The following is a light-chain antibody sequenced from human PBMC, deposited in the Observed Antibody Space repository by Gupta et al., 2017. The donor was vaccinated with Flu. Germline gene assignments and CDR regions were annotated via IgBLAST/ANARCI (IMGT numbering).Light chain of an antibody. J-gene: IGKJ1*01. V-gene: IGKV1-5*03. CDR3: QQDNFLPWT. CDR2: KAS. Sequence: DGQMTHSPSTLSASVGDRVTITCRASQSISFWVAWYQQKPGTAPKLLFYKASILQSGVPSRFSGSGSGTEFTLTISSLQPDDFGTYYCQQDNFLPWTFGQGTKVEVK. CDR1: QSISFW.